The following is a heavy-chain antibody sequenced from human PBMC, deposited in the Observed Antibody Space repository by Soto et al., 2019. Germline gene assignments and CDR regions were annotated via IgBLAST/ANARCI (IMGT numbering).Heavy chain of an antibody. J-gene: IGHJ4*02. Sequence: QVQLQESGPGLVKPSQTLSLTCTVSGGSISSGGYYWSWIRQHPGKGLEWIGYIYYSGSTCYNPSLKSRVTISVDTSKNQFSLKLSSVTAADTAVYYCARLMYDFWSGYYRLYFDYWGQGTLVTVSS. V-gene: IGHV4-31*03. CDR3: ARLMYDFWSGYYRLYFDY. CDR1: GGSISSGGYY. CDR2: IYYSGST. D-gene: IGHD3-3*01.